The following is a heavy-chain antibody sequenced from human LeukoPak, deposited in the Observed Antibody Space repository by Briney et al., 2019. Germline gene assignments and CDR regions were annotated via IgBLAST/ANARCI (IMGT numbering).Heavy chain of an antibody. Sequence: GGSLRHSCAASGFTFSSYAMSWVRQAPGKGLEWVGRIKSKADGGTTDYAAPVKGRFTISRDDSKNTLYLQMNSLKTEDTAVYYCGRDRDKQGYPHWFDPWGQGTLVTVSS. V-gene: IGHV3-15*01. CDR1: GFTFSSYA. CDR3: GRDRDKQGYPHWFDP. D-gene: IGHD5-24*01. J-gene: IGHJ5*02. CDR2: IKSKADGGTT.